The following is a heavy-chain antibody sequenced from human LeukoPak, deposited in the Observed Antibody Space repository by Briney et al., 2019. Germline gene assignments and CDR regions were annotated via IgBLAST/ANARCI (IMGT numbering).Heavy chain of an antibody. Sequence: GASVKVSCTASGYTFTSYYMHWVRQAPGQGLEWMGIINPSGGSTSYAQKFQGRVTMTRDTSKSTVYMELSSLRSEDTAVYYCATAYNYGRDAFDIWGQGTMVTVSS. CDR1: GYTFTSYY. CDR2: INPSGGST. J-gene: IGHJ3*02. D-gene: IGHD5-18*01. V-gene: IGHV1-46*01. CDR3: ATAYNYGRDAFDI.